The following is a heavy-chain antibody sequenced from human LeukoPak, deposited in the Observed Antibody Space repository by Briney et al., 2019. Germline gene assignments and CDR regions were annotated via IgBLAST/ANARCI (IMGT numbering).Heavy chain of an antibody. CDR2: ISYDGSNK. D-gene: IGHD2-2*02. Sequence: PGGSLRLSCAASGFTFSSYAMHWARQAPGKGLEWVAVISYDGSNKYYADSVKGRFTISRDNSKNTLYLQMNSLRAEDTAVYYCAREYPTYYFDYWGQGTLVTVSS. CDR3: AREYPTYYFDY. CDR1: GFTFSSYA. V-gene: IGHV3-30-3*01. J-gene: IGHJ4*02.